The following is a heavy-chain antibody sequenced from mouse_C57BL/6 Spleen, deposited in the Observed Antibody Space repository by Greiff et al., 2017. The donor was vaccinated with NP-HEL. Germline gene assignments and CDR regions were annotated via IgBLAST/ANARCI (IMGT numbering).Heavy chain of an antibody. CDR1: GFTFNTYA. V-gene: IGHV10-3*01. J-gene: IGHJ3*01. CDR3: VRDWDGYYERAWFAY. Sequence: EVQVVESGGGLVQPKGSLKLSCAASGFTFNTYAMHWVRQAPGKGLEWVARIRSKSSNYATYYADSVKDRFTISRDDSQSMLYLQMNNLKTEDTAMYYCVRDWDGYYERAWFAYWGQGTLVTVSA. CDR2: IRSKSSNYAT. D-gene: IGHD2-3*01.